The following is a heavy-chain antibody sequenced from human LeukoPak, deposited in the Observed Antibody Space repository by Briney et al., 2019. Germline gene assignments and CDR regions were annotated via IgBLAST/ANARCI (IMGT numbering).Heavy chain of an antibody. V-gene: IGHV4-59*01. CDR1: GGSISTYY. CDR2: IYYSGST. D-gene: IGHD2-15*01. Sequence: KSSETLSLTCTVSGGSISTYYWSWIRQPPGKGLEWIGYIYYSGSTNYNPSLKSRVTISVDTSKNQFSLKLSSVTAADTAVYYCARDPRSSGYCSGGSCSDWFDPWGQGTLVTVSS. CDR3: ARDPRSSGYCSGGSCSDWFDP. J-gene: IGHJ5*02.